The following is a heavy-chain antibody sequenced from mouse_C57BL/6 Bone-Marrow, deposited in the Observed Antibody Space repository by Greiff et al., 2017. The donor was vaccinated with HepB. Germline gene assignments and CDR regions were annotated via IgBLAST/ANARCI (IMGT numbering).Heavy chain of an antibody. Sequence: VQLQQPGAELVKPGASVKLSCKASGYTFTSYWMHWVKQRPGQGLEWIGMINPNSGSTNYNEKFKSKATVTVDKSSSTAYMQLSSLTSEDSAVYFCARDYSYYEVFYWGQGTTLTVSS. CDR3: ARDYSYYEVFY. V-gene: IGHV1-64*01. CDR1: GYTFTSYW. D-gene: IGHD2-12*01. CDR2: INPNSGST. J-gene: IGHJ2*01.